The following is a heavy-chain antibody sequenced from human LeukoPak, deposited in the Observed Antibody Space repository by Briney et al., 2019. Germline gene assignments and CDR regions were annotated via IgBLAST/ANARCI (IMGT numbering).Heavy chain of an antibody. CDR3: ARASVDYDSSGYYDY. CDR2: ISSSGSTI. Sequence: PGGSLRLSCAASGFTFSSYEMNWVRQAPGKGLEGVSYISSSGSTIYYADSVKGRFTISRDNAKNSLYLQMNSLRAEDTAVYYCARASVDYDSSGYYDYWGQGTLVTVSS. D-gene: IGHD3-22*01. V-gene: IGHV3-48*03. CDR1: GFTFSSYE. J-gene: IGHJ4*02.